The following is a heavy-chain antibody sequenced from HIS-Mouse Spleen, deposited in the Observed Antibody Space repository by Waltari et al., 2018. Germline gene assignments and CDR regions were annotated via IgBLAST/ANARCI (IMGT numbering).Heavy chain of an antibody. Sequence: EVQLVESGGGLVQPGGSLRLSCAASGFTFSRYWMSWVRQAPGKGLEWVANIKQDGSEKYYVDSVKGRFTISRDNAKNSLYLQMNSLRAEDTAVYYCARNYYYGMDVWGQGTTVTVSS. J-gene: IGHJ6*02. CDR3: ARNYYYGMDV. CDR1: GFTFSRYW. CDR2: IKQDGSEK. V-gene: IGHV3-7*01.